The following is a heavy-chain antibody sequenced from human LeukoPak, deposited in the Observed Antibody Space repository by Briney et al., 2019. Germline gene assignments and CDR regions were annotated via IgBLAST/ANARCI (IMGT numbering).Heavy chain of an antibody. CDR1: GLTFSNYA. CDR2: ITGSAYKT. V-gene: IGHV3-23*01. D-gene: IGHD3-10*01. J-gene: IGHJ4*02. Sequence: GGSLRLSCAASGLTFSNYAMSWVRQAPGKGLEWVSGITGSAYKTYYADSVKGRFTISRDNSKNTLYLQMNSLRAEDTAVYYCARDKSRWFGEPYFDYWGQGTLVTVSS. CDR3: ARDKSRWFGEPYFDY.